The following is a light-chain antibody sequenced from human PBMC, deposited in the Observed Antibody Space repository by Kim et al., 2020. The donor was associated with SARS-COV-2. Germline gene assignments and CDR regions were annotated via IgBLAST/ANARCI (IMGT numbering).Light chain of an antibody. Sequence: GQKVTISGSGSRSNIGNNYVSWYQQLPGTAPKLLIYDNNKRPSGIPDRFSGSKSGTSATLGITGLQTGDEADYYCGTWDSSLSAVVFGGGTQLTVL. CDR2: DNN. J-gene: IGLJ2*01. CDR3: GTWDSSLSAVV. V-gene: IGLV1-51*01. CDR1: RSNIGNNY.